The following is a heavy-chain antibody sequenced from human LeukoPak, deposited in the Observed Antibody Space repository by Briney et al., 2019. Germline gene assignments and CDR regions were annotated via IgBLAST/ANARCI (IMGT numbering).Heavy chain of an antibody. Sequence: ASVKVSCKASGYTFPSYYIHWVRQAPAQGLEWMGIIYLSRGSPSYAQKFQGRVTMTKDKSTSTVYMELSTLTSEDTAVYYCARDGDDFDNWGQGTMVTVSS. CDR1: GYTFPSYY. J-gene: IGHJ3*02. V-gene: IGHV1-46*01. CDR3: ARDGDDFDN. CDR2: IYLSRGSP.